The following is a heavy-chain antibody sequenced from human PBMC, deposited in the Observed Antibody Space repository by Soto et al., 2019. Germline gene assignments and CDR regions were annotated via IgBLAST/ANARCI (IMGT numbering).Heavy chain of an antibody. J-gene: IGHJ6*01. V-gene: IGHV1-69*13. D-gene: IGHD1-26*01. CDR3: ARQTKELTYYYYGMDV. Sequence: SVKVSCKASGGTFSSHAISWVRQAPGQGLEWMGGIIPIFGTANYAQKFQGRVTITADESTSTAYMELSSLRSEDTAVYYCARQTKELTYYYYGMDVWGQGATVTVSS. CDR2: IIPIFGTA. CDR1: GGTFSSHA.